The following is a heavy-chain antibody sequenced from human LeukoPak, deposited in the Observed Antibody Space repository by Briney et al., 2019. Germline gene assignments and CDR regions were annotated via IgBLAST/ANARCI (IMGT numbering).Heavy chain of an antibody. J-gene: IGHJ4*02. CDR2: ICSGGST. CDR1: GFTVSSNY. CDR3: ARNYYDSSGYYVGSPPFFDY. D-gene: IGHD3-22*01. V-gene: IGHV3-66*02. Sequence: GGSLRLTCAASGFTVSSNYMSWVRQAPGKGLEWVSVICSGGSTYYADSVKGRFTISRDNSKNTLYLQMNSLRAEDTAVYYCARNYYDSSGYYVGSPPFFDYWGQGTLVTVSS.